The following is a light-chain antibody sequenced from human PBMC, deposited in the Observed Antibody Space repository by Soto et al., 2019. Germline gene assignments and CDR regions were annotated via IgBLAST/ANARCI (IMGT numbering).Light chain of an antibody. V-gene: IGLV2-14*01. CDR2: EVT. CDR1: SSDVGAYNF. CDR3: SSYTSTNTPYV. J-gene: IGLJ1*01. Sequence: QSVLTQPASVSGSPGQSITISCTGSSSDVGAYNFVSWCQHHPGKAPKLILYEVTTRPSGVSSRFSGSKSGNTASLTISGLQAADEANYYCSSYTSTNTPYVFGTGTKLTVL.